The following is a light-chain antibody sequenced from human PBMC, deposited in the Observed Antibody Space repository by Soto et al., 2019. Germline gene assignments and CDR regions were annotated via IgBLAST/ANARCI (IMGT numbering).Light chain of an antibody. J-gene: IGKJ1*01. CDR2: DSY. Sequence: DVQMTQSPSTLSASVGDSVTITCRASQSVNNWLAWYQQKPGKAPRLLILDSYKLESGVPSRFSGSGSGTEFILTISSLQADDFATYYCQQYNTFSTFGQGTKVDIK. V-gene: IGKV1-5*01. CDR3: QQYNTFST. CDR1: QSVNNW.